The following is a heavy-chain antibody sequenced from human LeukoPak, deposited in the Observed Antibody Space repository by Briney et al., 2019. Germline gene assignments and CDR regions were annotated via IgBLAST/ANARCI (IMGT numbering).Heavy chain of an antibody. V-gene: IGHV1-18*01. Sequence: ASVKVSCKASGYTFTGYGISWVRQAPGQGLEWMGWISAYNGNTNYAQKLQGRVTMTTDTSTSTAYMELRSLRSDDTAVYYCARAGFSVDGENWFDPWGQGTLVTVSS. CDR1: GYTFTGYG. D-gene: IGHD3-10*01. CDR3: ARAGFSVDGENWFDP. CDR2: ISAYNGNT. J-gene: IGHJ5*02.